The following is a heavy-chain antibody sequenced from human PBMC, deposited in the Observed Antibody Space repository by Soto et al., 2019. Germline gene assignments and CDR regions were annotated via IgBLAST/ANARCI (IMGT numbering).Heavy chain of an antibody. J-gene: IGHJ4*02. CDR3: AREYSFPVAGLAY. D-gene: IGHD6-19*01. V-gene: IGHV3-21*01. CDR2: ITSSSSYT. Sequence: GGSLKLGCAASGFTCSSYSINWVRQAPGKWLYLLSSITSSSSYTYYAHSMKGRFTISIDNPKNSLYLQMNSLRAEDWAVYYCAREYSFPVAGLAYSGQGTLVLVSS. CDR1: GFTCSSYS.